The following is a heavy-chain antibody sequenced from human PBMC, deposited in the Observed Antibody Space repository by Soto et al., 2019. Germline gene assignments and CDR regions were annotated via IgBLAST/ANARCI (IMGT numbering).Heavy chain of an antibody. V-gene: IGHV3-48*02. CDR1: GFTFSSYS. Sequence: PGGSLRLSCAASGFTFSSYSMNWVRQAPGKGLEWVSYISSSSSTIYYADSVKGRFTISRDNAKNSLYLQMNSPRDEDTAVYYCARGVRYYYDSSGYYYTMTLPRPFDYWGQGTLVTVSS. CDR2: ISSSSSTI. D-gene: IGHD3-22*01. J-gene: IGHJ4*02. CDR3: ARGVRYYYDSSGYYYTMTLPRPFDY.